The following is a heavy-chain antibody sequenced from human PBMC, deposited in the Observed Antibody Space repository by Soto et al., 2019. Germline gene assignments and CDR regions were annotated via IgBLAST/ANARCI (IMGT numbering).Heavy chain of an antibody. Sequence: GGSLRLSCAASGFTFRSYAMSWVRQAPGKGLEWVSGISGSGGTTYYADSVKGRFTISRDNSKKTLYLQMNSLRAEDTAVYYCAKDPLNEVAGTNWFDPWGQGTLVTVSS. V-gene: IGHV3-23*01. CDR3: AKDPLNEVAGTNWFDP. J-gene: IGHJ5*02. CDR1: GFTFRSYA. D-gene: IGHD6-19*01. CDR2: ISGSGGTT.